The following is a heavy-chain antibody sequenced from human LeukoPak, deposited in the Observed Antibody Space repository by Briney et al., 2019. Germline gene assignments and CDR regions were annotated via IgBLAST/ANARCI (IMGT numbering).Heavy chain of an antibody. CDR3: ARVSIAAHDY. D-gene: IGHD6-6*01. CDR1: GFIFKTFG. Sequence: PGGSLRLSCAASGFIFKTFGMHWVRQAPGKGLEWVAVIWDDGSNKDYADSVRGRFTISRDNSKNTLYLQMNSLRAEDTAVYYCARVSIAAHDYWGQGTLVTVSS. V-gene: IGHV3-33*01. CDR2: IWDDGSNK. J-gene: IGHJ4*02.